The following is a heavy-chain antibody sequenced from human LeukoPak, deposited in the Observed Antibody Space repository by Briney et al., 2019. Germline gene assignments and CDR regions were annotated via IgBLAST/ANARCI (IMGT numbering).Heavy chain of an antibody. CDR3: ARDSPLHYDILTGYYREDAFDI. J-gene: IGHJ3*02. V-gene: IGHV4-4*07. CDR1: GSSISSGQY. D-gene: IGHD3-9*01. CDR2: IYTSGST. Sequence: AETLSLTCAVSGSSISSGQYWGWIRQPAGKGLEWIGRIYTSGSTNYNPSLKSRVTMSVDTSKNQFSLKLSSVTAADTAVYYSARDSPLHYDILTGYYREDAFDIWGQGTMVTVSS.